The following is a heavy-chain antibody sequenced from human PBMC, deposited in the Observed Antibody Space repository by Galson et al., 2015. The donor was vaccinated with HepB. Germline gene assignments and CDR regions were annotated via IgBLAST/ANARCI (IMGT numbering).Heavy chain of an antibody. D-gene: IGHD6-6*01. J-gene: IGHJ4*02. CDR1: GYTFTSYA. CDR3: ARDMGRSVAARLKDY. V-gene: IGHV1-3*01. CDR2: INAGNGNT. Sequence: SVKVSCKASGYTFTSYAMHWVRQAPGQRLEWMGWINAGNGNTKYSQKFQGRVTITRDTSASTAYMELSSLRSEDTAVYYCARDMGRSVAARLKDYWGQGTLVTVSS.